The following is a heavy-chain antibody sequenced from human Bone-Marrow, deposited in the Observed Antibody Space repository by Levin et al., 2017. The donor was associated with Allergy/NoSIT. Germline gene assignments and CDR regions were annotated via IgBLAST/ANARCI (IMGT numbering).Heavy chain of an antibody. V-gene: IGHV3-30-3*01. CDR2: TSYDESNK. J-gene: IGHJ3*02. Sequence: PGGSLRLSCVASGFTFSGYAMHWVRQAPGKGLEWVPVTSYDESNKYYADSVKGRFTISRDNSKNTLYVQMNSLRVEDTAVYYCARTGQDAFDIWGQGTMVTVST. CDR3: ARTGQDAFDI. CDR1: GFTFSGYA.